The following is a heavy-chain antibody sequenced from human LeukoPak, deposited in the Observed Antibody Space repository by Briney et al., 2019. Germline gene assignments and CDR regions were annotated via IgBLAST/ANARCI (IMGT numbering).Heavy chain of an antibody. CDR3: AREWGYFHYRSGYLPEAFYI. CDR1: GGSISSGGYF. D-gene: IGHD3-22*01. Sequence: KPSETLSLTCTVSGGSISSGGYFWNWIRQHPGKGLEWIGSIYDSGSSFYNPSLKSRLSISEATSKTQSSLRLSSVTAADTAVYYCAREWGYFHYRSGYLPEAFYIWGQATVVSAS. V-gene: IGHV4-31*03. J-gene: IGHJ3*02. CDR2: IYDSGSS.